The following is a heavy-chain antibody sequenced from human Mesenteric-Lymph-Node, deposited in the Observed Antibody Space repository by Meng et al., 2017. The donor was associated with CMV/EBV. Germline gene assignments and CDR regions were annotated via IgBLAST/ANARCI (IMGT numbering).Heavy chain of an antibody. CDR3: ANLGGEGALDY. V-gene: IGHV3-30*02. CDR2: IQYDGGNE. D-gene: IGHD3-16*01. J-gene: IGHJ4*02. Sequence: GESLKISCAASGFTFNTYGMNWVRQAPGKGLEWVSFIQYDGGNEYYADSVKGRFIISRDNSKNTLYLRMNSLRVEDTAVYYCANLGGEGALDYWGQGTLVTVSS. CDR1: GFTFNTYG.